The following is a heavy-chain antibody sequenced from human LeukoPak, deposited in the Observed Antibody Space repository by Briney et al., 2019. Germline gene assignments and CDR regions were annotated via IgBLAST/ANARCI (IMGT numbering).Heavy chain of an antibody. V-gene: IGHV4-59*01. D-gene: IGHD6-13*01. Sequence: SETLSLTCTVSGGSISSYYWRWIRQPPGKGLEWIGYIYYSGSTNYNPSLKSRATISVDTSKNQFSLKLSSVTAADTAVYYCARNLGGSSWVFDYWGQGTLVTVSS. J-gene: IGHJ4*02. CDR1: GGSISSYY. CDR3: ARNLGGSSWVFDY. CDR2: IYYSGST.